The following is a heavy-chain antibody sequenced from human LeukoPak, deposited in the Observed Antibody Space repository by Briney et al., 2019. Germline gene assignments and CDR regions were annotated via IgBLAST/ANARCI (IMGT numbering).Heavy chain of an antibody. J-gene: IGHJ4*02. D-gene: IGHD1-26*01. Sequence: PSQTLSLTCTVSGGSISSGSYYWSWIRQPAGKGLEWIGRIYTSGSTNYNPSLKSRVTISVDTSKNQFSLKLSSVTAADTAVYYCAGQVGATRYWGQGTLVTVSS. CDR3: AGQVGATRY. CDR2: IYTSGST. V-gene: IGHV4-61*02. CDR1: GGSISSGSYY.